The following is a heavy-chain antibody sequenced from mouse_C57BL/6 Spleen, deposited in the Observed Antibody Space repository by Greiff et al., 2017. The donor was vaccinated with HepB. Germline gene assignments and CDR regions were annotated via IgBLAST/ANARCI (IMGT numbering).Heavy chain of an antibody. Sequence: EVKLVESGGGLVKPGGSLKLSCAASGFTFSSYAMSWVRQTPEKRLEWVATISDGGSYTYYPDNVKGRFTISRDNAKNNLYLQMSHLKSEDTAMYYCARDTTVVAGYFDVWGTGTTVTVSS. CDR3: ARDTTVVAGYFDV. V-gene: IGHV5-4*01. CDR1: GFTFSSYA. J-gene: IGHJ1*03. D-gene: IGHD1-1*01. CDR2: ISDGGSYT.